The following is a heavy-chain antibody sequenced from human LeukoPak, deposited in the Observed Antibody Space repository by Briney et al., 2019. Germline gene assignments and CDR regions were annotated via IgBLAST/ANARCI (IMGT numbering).Heavy chain of an antibody. CDR1: GYTFNNFV. V-gene: IGHV1-18*01. J-gene: IGHJ4*02. CDR3: ARGQSLYY. CDR2: ISPHTYTT. Sequence: ASVTVSCKASGYTFNNFVISWVRQALGQGLEWVGWISPHTYTTRYATRVQGRVTMTTDTSTTTVYMELRSLRSDDTAVYFCARGQSLYYWGQGTPVTVSS. D-gene: IGHD3-16*01.